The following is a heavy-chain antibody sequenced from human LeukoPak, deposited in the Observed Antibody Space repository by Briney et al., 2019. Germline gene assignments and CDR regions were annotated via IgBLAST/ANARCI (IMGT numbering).Heavy chain of an antibody. CDR1: GYTFTSYG. V-gene: IGHV1-18*01. CDR2: ISAYNGNT. D-gene: IGHD6-13*01. CDR3: ARDLGSSWSDAFDI. J-gene: IGHJ3*02. Sequence: ASVKVSCKASGYTFTSYGISWVRQAPGQGLEWMGRISAYNGNTNYAQKLQGRVTMTTDTSTSTAYMELRSLRSDDTAVYYCARDLGSSWSDAFDIWGQGTMVTVSS.